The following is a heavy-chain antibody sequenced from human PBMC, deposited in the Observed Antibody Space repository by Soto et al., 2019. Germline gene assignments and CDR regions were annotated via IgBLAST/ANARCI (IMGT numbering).Heavy chain of an antibody. V-gene: IGHV3-7*04. CDR3: ARSFRPLAAGIIHY. J-gene: IGHJ4*02. Sequence: PGGTLRLSCAASGFTFSSYWMSWVRQAPGKGLEWVANIKQDGSEKYYVDSVKGRFTISRDNAKNSLYLQMNSLRAEDTAVYYCARSFRPLAAGIIHYWGQGTLVTVSS. D-gene: IGHD6-13*01. CDR2: IKQDGSEK. CDR1: GFTFSSYW.